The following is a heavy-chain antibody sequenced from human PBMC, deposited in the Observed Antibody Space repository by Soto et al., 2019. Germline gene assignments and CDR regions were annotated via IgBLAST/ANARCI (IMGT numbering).Heavy chain of an antibody. Sequence: PGGSLRLSCAASGFTFSSYWVSWVRQAPGKGLEWVANIKQDGSEKYYVDSVKGRFTISRDNAKNSLYLQMNSLRAEDTAVYYCAFAIVVVTAIDFDPWGQGTLVTVSS. V-gene: IGHV3-7*01. CDR2: IKQDGSEK. CDR1: GFTFSSYW. CDR3: AFAIVVVTAIDFDP. D-gene: IGHD2-21*02. J-gene: IGHJ5*02.